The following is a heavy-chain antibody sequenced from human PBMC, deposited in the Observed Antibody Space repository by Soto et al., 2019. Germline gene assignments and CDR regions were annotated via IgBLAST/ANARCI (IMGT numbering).Heavy chain of an antibody. CDR3: ATVHNTSRSFNF. CDR2: TGLSGRTT. J-gene: IGHJ4*02. Sequence: EVQLLESGGGLVQPGRSLRLSCVASGLTFSVSAMTWVREAPGKGLEWVSTTGLSGRTTYYGDSVKGRFTVSRDNSKNTLDLQMSSLRAEDTAVYYCATVHNTSRSFNFWGRGTLVTVSS. V-gene: IGHV3-23*01. CDR1: GLTFSVSA. D-gene: IGHD1-20*01.